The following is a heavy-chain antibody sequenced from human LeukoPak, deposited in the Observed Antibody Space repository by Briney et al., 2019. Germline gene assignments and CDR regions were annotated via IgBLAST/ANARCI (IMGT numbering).Heavy chain of an antibody. Sequence: SETLSLTCAVYGGSFSGYYWSWIRQPPGKGLEWIGEINHSGSTNYNPSLKSRVTISVDTSKNQFSLKLSSVTAADTAVYYCARQRWITMVRGVVRPVYYFDYWGQGTLVTVSS. CDR1: GGSFSGYY. D-gene: IGHD3-10*01. J-gene: IGHJ4*02. CDR2: INHSGST. V-gene: IGHV4-34*01. CDR3: ARQRWITMVRGVVRPVYYFDY.